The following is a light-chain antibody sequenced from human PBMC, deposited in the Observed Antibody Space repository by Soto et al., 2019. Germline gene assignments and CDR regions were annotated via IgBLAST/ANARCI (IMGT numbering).Light chain of an antibody. CDR1: KSLSSNY. V-gene: IGKV3-20*01. CDR2: GAS. Sequence: EIVLTQSPGTLSLSPGDRATVSCRASKSLSSNYLAWYQQKPGQAPKLLIYGASRRATDIPDRFSGSGSGTDFALTITRLEPADFAVYFCQQYDTFPRTFGQGTKVEIQ. CDR3: QQYDTFPRT. J-gene: IGKJ1*01.